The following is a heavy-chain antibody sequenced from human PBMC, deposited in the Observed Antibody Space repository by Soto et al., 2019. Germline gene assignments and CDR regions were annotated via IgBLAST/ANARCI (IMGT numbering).Heavy chain of an antibody. CDR3: ARVGSRDAYNYFLDQ. D-gene: IGHD1-1*01. V-gene: IGHV1-69*06. Sequence: QVQVVQSGAEVKKPGSSVKISCKASGRIFSSFPTSWVRQVPGQGLEWMGGVISASGSVTYAPKFQGRVTMTAVNAAGIGYMELTSLTSEDTDIYYCARVGSRDAYNYFLDQWGPGTMVTVSS. J-gene: IGHJ1*01. CDR2: VISASGSV. CDR1: GRIFSSFP.